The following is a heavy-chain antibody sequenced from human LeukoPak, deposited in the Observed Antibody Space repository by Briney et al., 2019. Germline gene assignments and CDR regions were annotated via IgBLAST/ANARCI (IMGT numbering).Heavy chain of an antibody. J-gene: IGHJ4*02. CDR3: ARSPSPYSSGWYFDY. V-gene: IGHV6-1*01. CDR2: TYQRSKWYN. D-gene: IGHD6-19*01. CDR1: GDSVSINSAA. Sequence: SXTLSLTCAISGDSVSINSAAWNWIRQSPSRGLEWLGRTYQRSKWYNDYAVSVESRITINPDISKNQFSLQLNSVTPEDTAVYYCARSPSPYSSGWYFDYWGQGTLVTVSS.